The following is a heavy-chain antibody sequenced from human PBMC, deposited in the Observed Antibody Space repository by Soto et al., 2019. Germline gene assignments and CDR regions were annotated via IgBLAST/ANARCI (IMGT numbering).Heavy chain of an antibody. J-gene: IGHJ6*04. Sequence: GGSLRLSCAASGFTVSSKYMSWVRQAPGKGLEWVSLIQSGGPTYYADSVKGRFTISRDTSENTLHLQMDSLRAEDTAVYYCARDDVLCDGGRCYGVPLDFSSKGTTVIVSS. CDR2: IQSGGPT. V-gene: IGHV3-66*01. D-gene: IGHD2-15*01. CDR1: GFTVSSKY. CDR3: ARDDVLCDGGRCYGVPLDF.